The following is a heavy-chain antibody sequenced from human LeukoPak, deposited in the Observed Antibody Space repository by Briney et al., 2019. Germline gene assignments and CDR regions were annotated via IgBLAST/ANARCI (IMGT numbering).Heavy chain of an antibody. CDR1: GYTFTSYD. Sequence: ASVKVSCKASGYTFTSYDINWVRQATGQGLEWMGWMNPNSGNTGYAQKFQGRVTITRNTSISTAYMELSSLISEDTAVYYCARGGYCSSTSCYRFDPWGQGTLVTVSS. D-gene: IGHD2-2*01. CDR2: MNPNSGNT. CDR3: ARGGYCSSTSCYRFDP. V-gene: IGHV1-8*03. J-gene: IGHJ5*02.